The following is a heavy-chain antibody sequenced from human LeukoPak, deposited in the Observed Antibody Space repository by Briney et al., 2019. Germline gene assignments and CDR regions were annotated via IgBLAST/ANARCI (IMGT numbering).Heavy chain of an antibody. CDR3: ASKSTDHGELRFDY. D-gene: IGHD4-17*01. CDR2: IYYTGTT. Sequence: SETLSLTCTISGDSPNTYFWSWLRQPPGKGLEWIGYIYYTGTTNYNPSLKSRVTISVDTSKNQFSQKVNSVTAADTGVYYCASKSTDHGELRFDYWGQGTLVTVSS. CDR1: GDSPNTYF. V-gene: IGHV4-59*13. J-gene: IGHJ4*02.